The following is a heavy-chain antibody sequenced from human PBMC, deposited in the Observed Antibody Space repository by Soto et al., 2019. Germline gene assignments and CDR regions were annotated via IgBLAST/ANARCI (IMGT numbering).Heavy chain of an antibody. J-gene: IGHJ4*02. CDR2: VYYSGTT. Sequence: SETLSLTCSVSVGSVSNKTYYWIWIRHPPGKRPEWIGYVYYSGTTNYNPSLKSRVTISVDLSKNQFSLRLSSVTTADTALYYCARTTAVPNTLRSRYFFDYWGQGTLVTVSS. CDR3: ARTTAVPNTLRSRYFFDY. D-gene: IGHD4-17*01. V-gene: IGHV4-61*01. CDR1: VGSVSNKTYY.